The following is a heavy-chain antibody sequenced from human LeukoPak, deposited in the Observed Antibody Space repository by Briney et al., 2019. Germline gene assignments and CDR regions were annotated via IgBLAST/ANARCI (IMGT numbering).Heavy chain of an antibody. J-gene: IGHJ4*02. CDR2: IYSGGSI. CDR1: GFTVSSNY. D-gene: IGHD5-18*01. V-gene: IGHV3-53*01. Sequence: GGSLRLSCAVSGFTVSSNYMTCVRQAPGKGVVCVSVIYSGGSIYYADCVKGRFTISRDISKNTVDLQLNSLGAEDTAVYYCASGKETSMAQGYWGQGTLVTVSS. CDR3: ASGKETSMAQGY.